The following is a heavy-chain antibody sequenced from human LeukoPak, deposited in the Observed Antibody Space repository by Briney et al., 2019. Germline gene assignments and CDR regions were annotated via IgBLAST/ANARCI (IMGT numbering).Heavy chain of an antibody. D-gene: IGHD2-2*01. V-gene: IGHV5-51*01. J-gene: IGHJ4*02. CDR2: IYPGDSDT. CDR1: GYGFTSYW. Sequence: GESLKISCKGSGYGFTSYWIGWVRQMPGKGLEWMGIIYPGDSDTRYSPSFQGQVTISADKSISTAYLQWSSLKASDTAMYYCARSSDCSSTSSYFDYWGQGTLVTVSS. CDR3: ARSSDCSSTSSYFDY.